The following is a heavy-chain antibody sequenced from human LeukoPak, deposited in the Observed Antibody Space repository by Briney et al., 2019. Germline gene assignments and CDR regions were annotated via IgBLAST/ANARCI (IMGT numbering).Heavy chain of an antibody. J-gene: IGHJ5*02. Sequence: PSETLSLTCTVSGGSISSSNYYWGWIRQPPGKGLDWMVSIYYNGSAYYNPSLKSRVTISVDTSKNQFSLKLSSVTAADTAVYYCARLDGYCSGGSCYSVRFVDPWGQGTLVTVSS. CDR3: ARLDGYCSGGSCYSVRFVDP. D-gene: IGHD2-15*01. CDR1: GGSISSSNYY. V-gene: IGHV4-39*01. CDR2: IYYNGSA.